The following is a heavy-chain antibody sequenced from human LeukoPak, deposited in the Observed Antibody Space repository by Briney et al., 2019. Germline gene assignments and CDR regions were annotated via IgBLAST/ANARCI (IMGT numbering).Heavy chain of an antibody. V-gene: IGHV3-11*06. CDR1: GFTFSDYY. J-gene: IGHJ3*02. CDR3: ASLLWFGEFQNAFDI. CDR2: ISSSSSYT. D-gene: IGHD3-10*01. Sequence: SGGSLRLSCAASGFTFSDYYMSWIRQAPGKGLEWVSYISSSSSYTDYADSVKGRFTISRDNAKNSLYLQMNSLRAEDTAVYYCASLLWFGEFQNAFDIWGQGTMVTVSS.